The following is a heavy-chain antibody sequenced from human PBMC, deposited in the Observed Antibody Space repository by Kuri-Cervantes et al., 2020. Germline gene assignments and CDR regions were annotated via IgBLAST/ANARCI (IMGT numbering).Heavy chain of an antibody. J-gene: IGHJ4*02. CDR2: ISGSGGST. CDR3: AKKGGSIAPRPGDLFNY. D-gene: IGHD6-6*01. V-gene: IGHV3-23*01. CDR1: GFTFSSYA. Sequence: GESLKISCAASGFTFSSYAMSWVRQAPGKGLEWVSHISGSGGSTYYADSVKGRFTISRDNSKNTLYLQMNSLRAEDTAVYYCAKKGGSIAPRPGDLFNYWGQGTLVTVSS.